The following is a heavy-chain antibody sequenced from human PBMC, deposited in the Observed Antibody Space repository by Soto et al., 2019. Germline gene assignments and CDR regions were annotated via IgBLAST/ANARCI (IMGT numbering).Heavy chain of an antibody. Sequence: QVQLVQSGPEVKKPGASVKVSCKTSGYTFTSYGISWVRQAPGQGLEWMGWINTDKGKTTYAQKFQGRVAMTTDTSTSTAYMELRSLRSDDTAVYYCATRSPAFDYWGQGTLVTVSS. CDR3: ATRSPAFDY. CDR2: INTDKGKT. V-gene: IGHV1-18*01. CDR1: GYTFTSYG. J-gene: IGHJ4*02.